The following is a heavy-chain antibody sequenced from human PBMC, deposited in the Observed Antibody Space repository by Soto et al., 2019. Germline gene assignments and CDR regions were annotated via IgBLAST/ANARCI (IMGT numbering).Heavy chain of an antibody. CDR3: AREEAVAGTFDY. CDR1: GYTFTSYY. Sequence: ASVKVSCKASGYTFTSYYMHWVRQAPGQGLEWMGIINPSGGSTSYAQRFQGRVTMTRDTSTSTVYMELSSLRSEDTAVYYCAREEAVAGTFDYWGQGTLVTVSS. V-gene: IGHV1-46*03. J-gene: IGHJ4*02. CDR2: INPSGGST. D-gene: IGHD6-19*01.